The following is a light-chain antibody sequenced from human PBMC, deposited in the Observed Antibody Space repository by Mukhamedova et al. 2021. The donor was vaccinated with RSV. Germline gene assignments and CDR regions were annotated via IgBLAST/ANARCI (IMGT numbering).Light chain of an antibody. Sequence: ASNLQSGVPSRFSGSGSGTDLTLTISSLQSEDFATYYCLQPISFPRTFGQGTMVEIK. J-gene: IGKJ1*01. CDR3: LQPISFPRT. V-gene: IGKV1-12*01. CDR2: AS.